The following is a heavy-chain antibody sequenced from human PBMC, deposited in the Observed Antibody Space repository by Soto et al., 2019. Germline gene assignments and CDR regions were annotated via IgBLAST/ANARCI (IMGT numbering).Heavy chain of an antibody. D-gene: IGHD2-2*01. CDR2: IYYSGTT. CDR1: GGSISRTSNF. Sequence: QLQMQESGPGLVKPSETLSLTCTVSGGSISRTSNFWGWIRQPPGKGLEWIGNIYYSGTTYYNPSLMSRVTMSVDTSKYQFSLEQYSVTAADTALYYCARIESLGYCSSTHCHGAFDIWGPGTMVTVSS. J-gene: IGHJ3*02. CDR3: ARIESLGYCSSTHCHGAFDI. V-gene: IGHV4-39*01.